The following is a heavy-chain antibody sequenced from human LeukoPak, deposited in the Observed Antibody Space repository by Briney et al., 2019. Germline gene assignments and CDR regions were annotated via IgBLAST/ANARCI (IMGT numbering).Heavy chain of an antibody. Sequence: KPSQTLSLTCTVSGGSISSGNYYWSWIRQPAGKGLEWIGRIYTSGSTNYNSSLKSRVTMSVDTSKHQFSLKLSSVTAADTAVYYCARGPPGDNWFDPWGQGTPVTVSP. CDR1: GGSISSGNYY. CDR2: IYTSGST. J-gene: IGHJ5*02. D-gene: IGHD4-17*01. CDR3: ARGPPGDNWFDP. V-gene: IGHV4-61*02.